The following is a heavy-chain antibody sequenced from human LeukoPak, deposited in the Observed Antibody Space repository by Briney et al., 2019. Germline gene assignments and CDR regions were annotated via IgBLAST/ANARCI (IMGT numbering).Heavy chain of an antibody. CDR2: IYPGDSDT. CDR1: GYSFTSYW. J-gene: IGHJ5*02. D-gene: IGHD5-24*01. Sequence: RGESLKISCKGSGYSFTSYWIGWVRQMPGKGLEWMGIIYPGDSDTRYSPSFQGQVTISADKSISTAYLQWSSLKASDTAMYYCARRQRRDGYTGDWFDPWGQGTLVTVSS. V-gene: IGHV5-51*01. CDR3: ARRQRRDGYTGDWFDP.